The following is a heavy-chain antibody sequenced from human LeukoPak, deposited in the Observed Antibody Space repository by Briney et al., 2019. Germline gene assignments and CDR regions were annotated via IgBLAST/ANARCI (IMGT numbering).Heavy chain of an antibody. J-gene: IGHJ4*02. CDR2: IKQDGSEK. Sequence: GGSLRLSRAASGFTFSNAWMSWVRQAPGKGLEWVANIKQDGSEKYYVDSVKGRFTISRDNAKNSLYLQMNSLRVEDAAVYYCARDKGSDEGSKFDYWGQGTLVTVSS. CDR3: ARDKGSDEGSKFDY. CDR1: GFTFSNAW. V-gene: IGHV3-7*03.